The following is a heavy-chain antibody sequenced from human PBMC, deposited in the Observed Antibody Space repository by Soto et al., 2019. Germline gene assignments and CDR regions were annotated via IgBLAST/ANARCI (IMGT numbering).Heavy chain of an antibody. CDR2: ISGSGGST. Sequence: EVQLLESGGGLVQPGGSLRLACAASGFTFSSYAMSWVRQAPGKVLEWVSAISGSGGSTYYADSVKGRFTISRDNSKNTLYLQMNSLRAEDTAVYYCAKSHYCSSTSCYASSDYWGQGTLVTVSS. D-gene: IGHD2-2*01. CDR3: AKSHYCSSTSCYASSDY. J-gene: IGHJ4*02. V-gene: IGHV3-23*01. CDR1: GFTFSSYA.